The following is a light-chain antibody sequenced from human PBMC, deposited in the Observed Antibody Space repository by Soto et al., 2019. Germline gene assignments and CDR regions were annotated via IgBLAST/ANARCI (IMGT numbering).Light chain of an antibody. CDR1: QDINKK. V-gene: IGKV1-33*01. CDR2: DAS. CDR3: QQYGSSPTT. J-gene: IGKJ5*01. Sequence: SHRAGFPCSLSAYVGDSVTITCQASQDINKKLNWYQQKPGKAPKLLIDDASSLETGVPSRFSGSGSGTDFTFTIGSLEPEDTAVYYCQQYGSSPTTFGQGTRVDIK.